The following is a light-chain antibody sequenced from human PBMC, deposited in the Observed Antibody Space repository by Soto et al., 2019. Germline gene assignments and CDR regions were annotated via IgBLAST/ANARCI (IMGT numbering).Light chain of an antibody. Sequence: EIVLTQSPATLSLSPGERVTLSCRASQSVSNSLAWYQQKPGQPPRLLIYDVSNRATGIPARFSGSGSGTDFTLTITSLEPEDFAVYSCHQRYNWPRVTFGQGTRLEIK. CDR1: QSVSNS. CDR3: HQRYNWPRVT. V-gene: IGKV3-11*01. CDR2: DVS. J-gene: IGKJ5*01.